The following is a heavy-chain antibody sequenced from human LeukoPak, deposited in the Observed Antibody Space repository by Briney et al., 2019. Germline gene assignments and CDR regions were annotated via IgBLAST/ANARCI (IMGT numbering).Heavy chain of an antibody. CDR1: GFTFDDYA. Sequence: GGSLRLSCAASGFTFDDYAMHWVRQAPGKGLEWVSGISWNSGSIGYADSVKGRFTISRDNAKNSLYLQMNSLRAEDTALYYCAKDGRRYSSGWHIDYWGQGTLVPSPQ. CDR2: ISWNSGSI. CDR3: AKDGRRYSSGWHIDY. V-gene: IGHV3-9*01. J-gene: IGHJ4*02. D-gene: IGHD6-19*01.